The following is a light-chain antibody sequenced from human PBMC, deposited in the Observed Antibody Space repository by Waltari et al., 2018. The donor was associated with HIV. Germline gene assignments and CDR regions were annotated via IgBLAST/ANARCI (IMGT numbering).Light chain of an antibody. V-gene: IGLV4-69*02. CDR3: QTWDTGIRV. CDR2: LKSDGSH. Sequence: QVVLTQSHSASASLGASVKLTCPLSSGHSSYAIAWHQQQPEKGPRYLMKLKSDGSHTKGDGIPDRFSGSSSGAERYLTISSLQSEDEADYYCQTWDTGIRVFGFGTKVTVL. CDR1: SGHSSYA. J-gene: IGLJ1*01.